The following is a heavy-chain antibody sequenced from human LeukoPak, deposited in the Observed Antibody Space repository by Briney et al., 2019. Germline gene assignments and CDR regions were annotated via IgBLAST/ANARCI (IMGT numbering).Heavy chain of an antibody. V-gene: IGHV3-33*08. J-gene: IGHJ4*02. CDR3: ARDWVGQFDY. CDR2: IWYDGSNK. D-gene: IGHD2-15*01. CDR1: GFTFSSYS. Sequence: PGGSLRLSCAASGFTFSSYSMNWVRQAPGKGLEWVAVIWYDGSNKYYADSVKGRFTISRDNSKNTLYLQMNSLRAEDTAVYYCARDWVGQFDYWGQGTLVTVSS.